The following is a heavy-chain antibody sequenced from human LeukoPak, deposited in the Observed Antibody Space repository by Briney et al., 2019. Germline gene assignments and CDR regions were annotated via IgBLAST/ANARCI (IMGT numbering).Heavy chain of an antibody. Sequence: GGSLRLSFAASGFTVSSNYMSWVRQAPGKGLEWVSAIYSGGSTYYADSVKGRFTISRDNSKNTLYLQMNSLRAEDTAVYYCARIVGATTIDYWGQGTLVTVSS. D-gene: IGHD1-26*01. CDR3: ARIVGATTIDY. CDR2: IYSGGST. CDR1: GFTVSSNY. V-gene: IGHV3-53*01. J-gene: IGHJ4*02.